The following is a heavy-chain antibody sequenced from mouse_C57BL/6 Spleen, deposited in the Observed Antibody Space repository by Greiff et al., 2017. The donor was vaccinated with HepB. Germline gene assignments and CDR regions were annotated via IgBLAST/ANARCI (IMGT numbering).Heavy chain of an antibody. D-gene: IGHD2-4*01. Sequence: VQLQQSGPGLVQPSQSLSITCTVSGFSLTSYGVHWVRQSPGKGLEWLGVIWSGGSTDYNAAFISRLSISKDNSKSQVFFKMNSLQADDTAIYYCARNYDYASYFDVWGTGTTVTVSS. CDR3: ARNYDYASYFDV. V-gene: IGHV2-2*01. CDR1: GFSLTSYG. J-gene: IGHJ1*03. CDR2: IWSGGST.